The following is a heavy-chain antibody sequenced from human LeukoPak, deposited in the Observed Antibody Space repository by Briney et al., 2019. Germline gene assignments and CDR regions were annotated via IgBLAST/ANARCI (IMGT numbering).Heavy chain of an antibody. CDR1: GFTFSSYS. V-gene: IGHV3-21*01. J-gene: IGHJ1*01. D-gene: IGHD1-26*01. CDR3: ARDRGSYSPAEYFQH. Sequence: GGSLRLSCAASGFTFSSYSMNWVRQAPGKGLEWVSSISSSSSYIYYADSVKGRFTISRDNAKSSLYLQMNSLRAEDTAVYYCARDRGSYSPAEYFQHWGQGTLVTVSS. CDR2: ISSSSSYI.